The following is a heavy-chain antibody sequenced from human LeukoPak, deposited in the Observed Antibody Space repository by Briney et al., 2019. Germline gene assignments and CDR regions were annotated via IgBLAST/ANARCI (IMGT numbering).Heavy chain of an antibody. V-gene: IGHV2-5*01. J-gene: IGHJ3*02. CDR3: AHRNSHYRAFDI. CDR2: NYWNDGK. D-gene: IGHD4-11*01. Sequence: SGPTLVKPAQTLTLTCTFSGFSLRTRGMYVGWIRQPPGKAMEWLSLNYWNDGKSYSPSLNSRLTIPKDTSKNPVVLTMTNMDPVDTATYYCAHRNSHYRAFDIWGQGTMVTVSS. CDR1: GFSLRTRGMY.